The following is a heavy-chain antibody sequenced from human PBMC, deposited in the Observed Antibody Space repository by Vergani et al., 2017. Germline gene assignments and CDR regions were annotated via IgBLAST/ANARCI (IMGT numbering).Heavy chain of an antibody. CDR3: AREIVGATENYFDY. V-gene: IGHV3-33*01. J-gene: IGHJ4*02. CDR1: GFTFSSYG. CDR2: IWYDGSNK. D-gene: IGHD1-26*01. Sequence: QVQLVESGGGVVQPGRSLRLSCAASGFTFSSYGMHWVRQAPGKGLEWVAVIWYDGSNKYYADSVKGRFTISRDNSKNTLYLQMNSLRAEDTAVYYCAREIVGATENYFDYWGQGTLVTVS.